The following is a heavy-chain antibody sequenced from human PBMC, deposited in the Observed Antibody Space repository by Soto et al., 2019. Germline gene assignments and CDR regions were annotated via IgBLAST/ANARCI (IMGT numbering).Heavy chain of an antibody. CDR2: IIPMFGTS. V-gene: IGHV1-69*01. Sequence: QVQLVQSGAEVKKPGSSVKVSCKASGGAFNNYIFDWVRQAPGQGLEWMGGIIPMFGTSKNAQTFQDRITIAADVSTGTASIEMTSLRFDVTAVYYCARGRDQPPVGLYFDSCGEGTRVTVSS. CDR1: GGAFNNYI. D-gene: IGHD1-26*01. CDR3: ARGRDQPPVGLYFDS. J-gene: IGHJ4*02.